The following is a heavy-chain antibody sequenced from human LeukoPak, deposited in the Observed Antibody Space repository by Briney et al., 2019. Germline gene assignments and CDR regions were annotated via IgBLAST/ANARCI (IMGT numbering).Heavy chain of an antibody. V-gene: IGHV4-39*07. CDR1: GDSISSSSYF. J-gene: IGHJ4*02. Sequence: SETLPLTCTVSGDSISSSSYFWGWIRQPPGKGLEWIGSIYYTGSTDYTPSLKSRATISADTSKNQFSLKLTSVTAADTAVYYCSSLEVSSSWRYWGQGTLVTVSS. CDR3: SSLEVSSSWRY. CDR2: IYYTGST. D-gene: IGHD6-13*01.